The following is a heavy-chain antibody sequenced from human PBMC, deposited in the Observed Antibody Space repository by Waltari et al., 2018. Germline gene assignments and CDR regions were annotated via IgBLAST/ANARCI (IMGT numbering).Heavy chain of an antibody. J-gene: IGHJ3*02. CDR1: GYTFTGYY. Sequence: QVQLVQSGAEVKKPGASVKVSCKASGYTFTGYYMHWVRQAPGQGLEWMGRINPNSGGTNYAQKFQGRVTMTRDTSISTAYMELSRLRSDDTAVYYCARLDTAMVTRDAFDIWGQGTMVTVSS. CDR2: INPNSGGT. D-gene: IGHD5-18*01. V-gene: IGHV1-2*06. CDR3: ARLDTAMVTRDAFDI.